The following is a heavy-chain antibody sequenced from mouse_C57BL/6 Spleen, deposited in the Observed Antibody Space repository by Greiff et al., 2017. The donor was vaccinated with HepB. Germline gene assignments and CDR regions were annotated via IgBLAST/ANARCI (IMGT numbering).Heavy chain of an antibody. Sequence: EVQLQQSGAELVKPGASVKLSCTASGFNIKDYSMHWVKQRTEQGLEWIGRIDPEDGETEYAPKFQGKATITADTSSNTAYLQLSSLTSEDTAVYFCARWEGRGDAMDYWGQGTSVTVSS. J-gene: IGHJ4*01. CDR3: ARWEGRGDAMDY. D-gene: IGHD1-1*01. V-gene: IGHV14-2*01. CDR2: IDPEDGET. CDR1: GFNIKDYS.